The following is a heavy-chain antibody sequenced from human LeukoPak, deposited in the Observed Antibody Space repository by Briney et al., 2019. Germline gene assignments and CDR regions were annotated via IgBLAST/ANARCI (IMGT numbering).Heavy chain of an antibody. CDR1: GFTFGTYA. CDR3: ARDDGDGYNFDY. J-gene: IGHJ4*02. D-gene: IGHD5-24*01. Sequence: GGSLRLSCAASGFTFGTYAMNWVRQAPGKGLEWVSSISRSGRDIYYADSVRGRFTISRDNSKNTLYLQMNSLRAEDTAVYYCARDDGDGYNFDYWGQGTLVTVSS. CDR2: ISRSGRDI. V-gene: IGHV3-21*01.